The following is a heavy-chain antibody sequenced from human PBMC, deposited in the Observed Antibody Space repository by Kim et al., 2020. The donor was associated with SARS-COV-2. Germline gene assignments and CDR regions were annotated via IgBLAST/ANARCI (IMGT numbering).Heavy chain of an antibody. J-gene: IGHJ5*02. CDR1: GGSISSSSYY. V-gene: IGHV4-39*01. D-gene: IGHD3-3*01. Sequence: SETLSLTCTVSGGSISSSSYYWGWIRQPPGKGLEWIGSIYYSGSTYYNPSLKSRVTISVDTSKNQFSLKLSSVTAADTAVYYCARGFGVSERWFDPWGQGTLVTVSS. CDR2: IYYSGST. CDR3: ARGFGVSERWFDP.